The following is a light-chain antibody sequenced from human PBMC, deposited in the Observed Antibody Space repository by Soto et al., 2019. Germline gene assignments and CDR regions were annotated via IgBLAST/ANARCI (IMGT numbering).Light chain of an antibody. J-gene: IGKJ1*01. CDR1: RSLVYSDGNTS. CDR3: RQGTRGPRT. CDR2: EVS. Sequence: VVMTQSPLSLPVTLGQPASISCRSSRSLVYSDGNTSLNWFQQRPGQSPRRLIFEVSNRDSVVPARFCGSASGTDFTLKISRVEAEDGGVYYCRQGTRGPRTFGQGNKGESK. V-gene: IGKV2-30*01.